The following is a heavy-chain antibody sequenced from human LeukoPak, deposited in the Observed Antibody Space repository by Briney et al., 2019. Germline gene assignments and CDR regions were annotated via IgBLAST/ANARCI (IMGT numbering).Heavy chain of an antibody. CDR2: IKQDGSEK. CDR1: GFTFSSYW. Sequence: PGGSLRLSCAASGFTFSSYWMSWVRQAPGKGLEWVANIKQDGSEKYYVDSVKGRFTISRDNAKNSLYLQMNSLRAEDTAVYYCARFSESGGFPFGYWGQGTLVTVSS. D-gene: IGHD1-26*01. CDR3: ARFSESGGFPFGY. J-gene: IGHJ4*02. V-gene: IGHV3-7*01.